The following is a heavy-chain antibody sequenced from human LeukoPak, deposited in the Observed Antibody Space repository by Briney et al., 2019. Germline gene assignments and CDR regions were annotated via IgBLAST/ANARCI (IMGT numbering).Heavy chain of an antibody. Sequence: GGSLRLSCAASGFTVSSNYMSWVRQAPGKGLEWVSVIYSGGSTYYADSVKGRFTISRDNSKNTLYLQMNSLRAGDTAVYYCARGSYFPYYFDYWGQGTLVTVSS. D-gene: IGHD1-26*01. J-gene: IGHJ4*02. CDR2: IYSGGST. V-gene: IGHV3-53*01. CDR1: GFTVSSNY. CDR3: ARGSYFPYYFDY.